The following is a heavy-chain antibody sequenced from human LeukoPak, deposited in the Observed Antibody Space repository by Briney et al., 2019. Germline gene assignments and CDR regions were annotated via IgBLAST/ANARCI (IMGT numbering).Heavy chain of an antibody. V-gene: IGHV4-61*02. CDR2: IYTSGST. Sequence: SETLSLTCTVSGGSTSSGSYYWSWIRQPAGKGLEWIGRIYTSGSTNYNPSLKSRVTISVDTSKNQFSLKLSSVTAADTAVYYCASGEWYTSAFDIWGQGTMVTVSS. CDR1: GGSTSSGSYY. D-gene: IGHD3-10*01. J-gene: IGHJ3*02. CDR3: ASGEWYTSAFDI.